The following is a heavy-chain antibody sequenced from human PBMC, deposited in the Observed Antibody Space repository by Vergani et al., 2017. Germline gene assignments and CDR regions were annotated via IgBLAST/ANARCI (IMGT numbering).Heavy chain of an antibody. Sequence: QLVQSGPEVKKPGTSVKVSCKASGFTFTSSAMQWVRQARGQRLEWIGWIVVGSGNTNYAQKFQERVTITRDMSPSTAYMELSSLRSEYTAVYYCAAERHGTTDYYYYMDVWGKGTTVTVSS. J-gene: IGHJ6*03. CDR2: IVVGSGNT. D-gene: IGHD4-11*01. CDR3: AAERHGTTDYYYYMDV. V-gene: IGHV1-58*02. CDR1: GFTFTSSA.